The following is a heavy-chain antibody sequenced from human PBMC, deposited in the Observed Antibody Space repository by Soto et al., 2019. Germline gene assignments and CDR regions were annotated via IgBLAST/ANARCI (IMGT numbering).Heavy chain of an antibody. D-gene: IGHD6-19*01. CDR2: MNPNSGNT. CDR1: DTFTSYD. V-gene: IGHV1-8*01. CDR3: ARDRYSSEHDS. Sequence: SSVKVPARHLDTFTSYDSNWVRQATGQGLEWMGWMNPNSGNTGYAQKFQGRVTMTRNTSISTAYMELSSLRSEDTAVYYCARDRYSSEHDSCGQGTLDTVSA. J-gene: IGHJ4*02.